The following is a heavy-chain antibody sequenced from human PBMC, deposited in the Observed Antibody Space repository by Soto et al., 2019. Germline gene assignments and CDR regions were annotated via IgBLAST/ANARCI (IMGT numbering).Heavy chain of an antibody. V-gene: IGHV3-30*02. J-gene: IGHJ6*02. CDR3: AKAVHYYGSGSYHPVGVYGMDV. CDR2: ITDDGSNK. Sequence: PGGSLRLSCAASGFIFSGYCMHWFRQAPGKGLEWVARITDDGSNKKYADSVKGRFTIFRDNSKNTLYLQMNSLRAEDTAVYYCAKAVHYYGSGSYHPVGVYGMDVWGQGTTVTVSS. D-gene: IGHD3-10*01. CDR1: GFIFSGYC.